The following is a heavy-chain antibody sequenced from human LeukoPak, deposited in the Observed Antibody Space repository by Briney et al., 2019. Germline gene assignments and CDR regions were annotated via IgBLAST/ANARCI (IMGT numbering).Heavy chain of an antibody. CDR3: TTGVTTVTTFPFDY. V-gene: IGHV3-15*01. CDR2: IKSKTDGGTT. CDR1: GFTFSNAW. D-gene: IGHD4-17*01. J-gene: IGHJ4*02. Sequence: GGSLRLSCAASGFTFSNAWMSWVRQAPGKGLEWVGRIKSKTDGGTTDYAAPVKGRFTISRYDSKNTLYLQMNSLKTEDTAVYYCTTGVTTVTTFPFDYWGQGTLVTVSS.